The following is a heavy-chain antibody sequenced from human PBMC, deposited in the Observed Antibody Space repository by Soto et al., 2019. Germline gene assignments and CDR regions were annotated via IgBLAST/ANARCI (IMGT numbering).Heavy chain of an antibody. CDR1: GFTFIRYS. CDR2: ISSSSSYI. J-gene: IGHJ3*02. Sequence: PGGSLRLSCAASGFTFIRYSMNWVRQAPGKGLEWVSSISSSSSYIYYADSVKGRFTISRDNAKNSLYLQMNSLRAEDTAVYYCARDMLRFGAFDIWGQGTMVTVSS. D-gene: IGHD2-8*01. CDR3: ARDMLRFGAFDI. V-gene: IGHV3-21*01.